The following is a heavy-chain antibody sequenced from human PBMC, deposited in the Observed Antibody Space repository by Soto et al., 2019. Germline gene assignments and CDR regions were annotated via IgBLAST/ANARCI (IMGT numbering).Heavy chain of an antibody. D-gene: IGHD3-22*01. V-gene: IGHV1-18*01. Sequence: ASVKVSCKASGYTFTSYGISWVRQAPGQGLEWMGWISAYNGNTNYAQKLQGRVTMTTDTSTSTAYMELRSLRSDDTAVYYCAREKSVGPFTMIVVVTGGGFDYWGQGTLVTVSS. J-gene: IGHJ4*02. CDR3: AREKSVGPFTMIVVVTGGGFDY. CDR2: ISAYNGNT. CDR1: GYTFTSYG.